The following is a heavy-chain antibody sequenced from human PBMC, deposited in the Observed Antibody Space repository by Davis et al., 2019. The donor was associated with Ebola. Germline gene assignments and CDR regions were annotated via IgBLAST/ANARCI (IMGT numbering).Heavy chain of an antibody. Sequence: PSETLSLTCTVSGYSIGSGFYWGWIRQPPGRGLEWIGNIYHSGSTHYNPSHKSRVSMSIDQSKNQFSLKLSSVTAADTAMYYCSERGSSVWGQGTLVTVSS. D-gene: IGHD3-10*01. CDR3: SERGSSV. CDR1: GYSIGSGFY. CDR2: IYHSGST. V-gene: IGHV4-38-2*02. J-gene: IGHJ4*02.